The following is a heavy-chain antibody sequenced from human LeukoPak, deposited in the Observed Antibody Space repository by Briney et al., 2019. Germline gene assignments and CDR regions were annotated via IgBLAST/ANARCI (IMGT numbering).Heavy chain of an antibody. CDR1: GFTFSTYA. CDR3: ARNWRPDT. Sequence: GGSLRLSCAASGFTFSTYALGWVRQSPGKGLEWVSVINTSGGGTHYTDSVQGRFTISRDNTKDTLYLQMSSLRVEDTAVYYCARNWRPDTWGQGTLVTVSS. D-gene: IGHD3-3*01. V-gene: IGHV3-23*01. J-gene: IGHJ5*02. CDR2: INTSGGGT.